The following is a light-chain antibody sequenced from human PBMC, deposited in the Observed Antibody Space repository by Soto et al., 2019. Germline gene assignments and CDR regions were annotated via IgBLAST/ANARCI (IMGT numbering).Light chain of an antibody. J-gene: IGLJ1*01. CDR1: SSDVGGYEY. V-gene: IGLV2-14*01. CDR3: GSITRSSTSL. Sequence: SARTQPSSVSVFAGQSISISCTGTSSDVGGYEYVSWYQHQPGKAPKLIIYDVTKRPSGVSNRFSGSKSGNTASLTISGIQAEDEGDYYCGSITRSSTSLFATGTKV. CDR2: DVT.